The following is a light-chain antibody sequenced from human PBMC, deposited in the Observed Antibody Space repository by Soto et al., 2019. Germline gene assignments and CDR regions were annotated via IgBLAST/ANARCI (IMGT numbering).Light chain of an antibody. CDR3: SSYTNSNTLV. CDR2: DVD. V-gene: IGLV2-14*01. CDR1: SSDVGGYNY. J-gene: IGLJ1*01. Sequence: QSVLTQPASVSGSPGQSITISCTGTSSDVGGYNYVSWYQQYPGKAPKLMIYDVDTRPSGVSNRFSGSKSGNTASLTISGLQADDEADYYFSSYTNSNTLVSGSGTKLTVL.